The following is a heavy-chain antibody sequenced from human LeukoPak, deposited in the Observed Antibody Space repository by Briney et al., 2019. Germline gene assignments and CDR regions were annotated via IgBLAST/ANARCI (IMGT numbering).Heavy chain of an antibody. D-gene: IGHD2-15*01. V-gene: IGHV1-46*01. CDR2: INPSGGST. CDR3: ARVGEGYCSGGSCPFDY. Sequence: ASVKVSCKASGYTFTSYYMHWVRQAPGQGLEWMGIINPSGGSTSYAQKFQGRVTMTRDTSTSTVYIELSSLRSEDTAVYYCARVGEGYCSGGSCPFDYWGQGTLVTVSS. CDR1: GYTFTSYY. J-gene: IGHJ4*02.